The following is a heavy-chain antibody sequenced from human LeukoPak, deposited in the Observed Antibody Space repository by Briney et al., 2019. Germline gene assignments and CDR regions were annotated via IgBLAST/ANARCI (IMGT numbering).Heavy chain of an antibody. CDR1: GGTFSSYA. Sequence: GSSVKVSCKASGGTFSSYAISWVRQAPGQGLEWMGGIIPIFGTANYAQKFQGRVTITADESTSTAYMELSSLRSEDTAVYYCALSVWSGYYLHAFDIWGQGTVVTVSS. CDR3: ALSVWSGYYLHAFDI. V-gene: IGHV1-69*01. J-gene: IGHJ3*02. D-gene: IGHD3-3*01. CDR2: IIPIFGTA.